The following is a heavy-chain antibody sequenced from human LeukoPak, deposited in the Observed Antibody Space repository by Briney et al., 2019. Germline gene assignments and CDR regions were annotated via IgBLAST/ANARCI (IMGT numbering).Heavy chain of an antibody. CDR3: ARVPSGAGNYFNY. Sequence: GGTLRLSCAASGFTISSNNIMWVRQAPGKGLDWVSVFYADGRTFYADSVKGRFTISRDNSNNTVRLQMNSLGAGDAALYYCARVPSGAGNYFNYWGQGALVTVSS. V-gene: IGHV3-66*01. CDR2: FYADGRT. CDR1: GFTISSNN. D-gene: IGHD1-14*01. J-gene: IGHJ4*02.